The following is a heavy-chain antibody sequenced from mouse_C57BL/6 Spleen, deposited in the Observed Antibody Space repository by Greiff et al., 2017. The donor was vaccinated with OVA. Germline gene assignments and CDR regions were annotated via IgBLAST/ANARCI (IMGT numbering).Heavy chain of an antibody. CDR2: IYPGDGDT. D-gene: IGHD2-4*01. V-gene: IGHV1-82*01. J-gene: IGHJ4*01. CDR1: GYAFSSSW. CDR3: ARGDDYSYYAMDD. Sequence: QVQLQQSGPELVKPGASVKISCKASGYAFSSSWMNWVKQRPGKGLEWIGRIYPGDGDTNYNGKFKGKATLTADKSSSTAYMQLSSLTSEDSAVYFCARGDDYSYYAMDDWGQGTSVTVSS.